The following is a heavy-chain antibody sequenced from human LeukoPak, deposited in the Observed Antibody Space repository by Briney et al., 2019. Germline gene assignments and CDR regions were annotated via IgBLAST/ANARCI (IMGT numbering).Heavy chain of an antibody. CDR3: VRESDWLFDH. CDR2: IYYSGRT. CDR1: GGSLTNYY. J-gene: IGHJ4*02. D-gene: IGHD3-9*01. V-gene: IGHV4-59*01. Sequence: SETLSLTCTVSGGSLTNYYWSWVRQSPEGGLEWMGFIYYSGRTYYNPSLKGRATISVDTSKNQFSLSLNSVTAADTDVYYCVRESDWLFDHWGQGTLVTVSS.